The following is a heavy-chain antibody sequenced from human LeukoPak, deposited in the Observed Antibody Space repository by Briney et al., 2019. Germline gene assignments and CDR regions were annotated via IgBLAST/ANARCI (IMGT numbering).Heavy chain of an antibody. CDR3: ARDEVTMARGPDGYFQH. CDR1: GGSISSSSYY. V-gene: IGHV4-39*07. CDR2: IYYSGST. J-gene: IGHJ1*01. Sequence: PSETLSLTCTVSGGSISSSSYYWGWIRQPPGKGLEWIGSIYYSGSTYYNPSLKSRVTISVDTSKNQFSLKLSSVTAADTAVYYCARDEVTMARGPDGYFQHWGQGTLVTVSS. D-gene: IGHD3-10*01.